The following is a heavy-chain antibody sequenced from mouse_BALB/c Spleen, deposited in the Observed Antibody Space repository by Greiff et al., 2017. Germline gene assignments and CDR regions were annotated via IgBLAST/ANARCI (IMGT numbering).Heavy chain of an antibody. CDR1: GYSITSGYY. Sequence: LMESGPGLVKPSQSLSLTCSVTGYSITSGYYWNWIRQFPGNKLEWMGYISYDGSNNYNPSLKNRISITRDTSKNQFFLKLNSVTTEDTATYYCARGLYYGSSYAYWGQGTLVTVSA. J-gene: IGHJ3*01. CDR2: ISYDGSN. V-gene: IGHV3-6*02. CDR3: ARGLYYGSSYAY. D-gene: IGHD1-1*01.